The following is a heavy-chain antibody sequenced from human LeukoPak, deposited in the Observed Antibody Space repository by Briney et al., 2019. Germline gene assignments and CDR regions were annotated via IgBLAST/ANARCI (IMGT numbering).Heavy chain of an antibody. V-gene: IGHV3-30*04. J-gene: IGHJ4*02. Sequence: GRSLRLSCAASGFTFSSYAMHWVRQAPGKGLEWVAVISYDGSNKYYADSVKGRFTISRDNSKNTLYLQMNSLRAEDTAVYYCARARGYSYGPFLGYWGQGTLVTVSS. CDR2: ISYDGSNK. CDR1: GFTFSSYA. CDR3: ARARGYSYGPFLGY. D-gene: IGHD5-18*01.